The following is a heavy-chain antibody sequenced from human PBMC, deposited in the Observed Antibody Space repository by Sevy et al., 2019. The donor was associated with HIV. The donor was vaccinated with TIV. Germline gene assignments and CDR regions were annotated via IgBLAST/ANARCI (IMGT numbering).Heavy chain of an antibody. D-gene: IGHD6-13*01. CDR1: GFTFSSYG. Sequence: GGSLRLSCAASGFTFSSYGIHWVRQAPGKGLQWVAVISYDGSNKYYADSVKGRFTISRDNSKNTLSLQMNSLRAEDTAMYYCAKITAAAGHYYFYAMDVWGQCTTVTVSS. CDR3: AKITAAAGHYYFYAMDV. CDR2: ISYDGSNK. J-gene: IGHJ6*02. V-gene: IGHV3-30*18.